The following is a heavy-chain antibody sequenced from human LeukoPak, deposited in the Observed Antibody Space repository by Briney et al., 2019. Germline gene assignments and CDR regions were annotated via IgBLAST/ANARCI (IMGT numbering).Heavy chain of an antibody. CDR3: ARDRDSSGWYVDAFDI. CDR2: INTNTGNP. CDR1: GYTFTSYA. J-gene: IGHJ3*02. Sequence: ASVKVSCKASGYTFTSYAMNWVRQAPGQGLEWMGWINTNTGNPTYAQGFTGRFVFSLDTSVSTAYLQISGLKAEDTAVYYCARDRDSSGWYVDAFDIWGQGTMVTVSS. D-gene: IGHD6-19*01. V-gene: IGHV7-4-1*02.